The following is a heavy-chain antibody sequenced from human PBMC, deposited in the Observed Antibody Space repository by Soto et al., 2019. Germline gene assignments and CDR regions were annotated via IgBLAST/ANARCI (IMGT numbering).Heavy chain of an antibody. CDR1: GFSFRNYF. D-gene: IGHD5-12*01. CDR3: AQCNIESRRGGWDYNYYLGMDV. J-gene: IGHJ6*02. Sequence: PGGSLRLSCAASGFSFRNYFISWVRQAPWKGLEWVSGINDSGDSSNYADSVKGRFTISRDNSKNTLYLQMTSLRDDDTAVYYCAQCNIESRRGGWDYNYYLGMDVCGQGSTVTVSS. CDR2: INDSGDSS. V-gene: IGHV3-23*01.